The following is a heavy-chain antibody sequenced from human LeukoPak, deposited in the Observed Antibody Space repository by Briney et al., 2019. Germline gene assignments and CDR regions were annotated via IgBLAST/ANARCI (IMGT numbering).Heavy chain of an antibody. CDR1: GFTFDDDA. CDR2: MSWNSGSI. J-gene: IGHJ1*01. Sequence: SLRLSCAAAGFTFDDDAMHWVRQAAGKGLEWVSGMSWNSGSIGYADSVKPRFTISRHNAKNSLYLQMNSLRAEDTALYYCANPNPRNYHDSSGYFQHWGQGTLVTVSS. CDR3: ANPNPRNYHDSSGYFQH. D-gene: IGHD3-22*01. V-gene: IGHV3-9*01.